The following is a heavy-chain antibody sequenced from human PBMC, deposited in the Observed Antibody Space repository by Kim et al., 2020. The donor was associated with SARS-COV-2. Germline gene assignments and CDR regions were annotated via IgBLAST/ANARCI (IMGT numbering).Heavy chain of an antibody. Sequence: ASVKVSCKASGYTFTSYGISWVRQAPGQGLEWMGWINTYNGNTNYAQNLQGRVTMTTDTSTSTAYMELRSLRSDDTAVYYCARGHMLTFGGVIVSYGMDVCGAGTTV. CDR2: INTYNGNT. D-gene: IGHD3-16*02. J-gene: IGHJ6*01. CDR3: ARGHMLTFGGVIVSYGMDV. V-gene: IGHV1-18*01. CDR1: GYTFTSYG.